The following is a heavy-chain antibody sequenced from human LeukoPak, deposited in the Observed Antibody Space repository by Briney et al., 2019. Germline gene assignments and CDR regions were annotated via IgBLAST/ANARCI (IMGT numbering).Heavy chain of an antibody. CDR3: ARQGTVTRTLDY. CDR2: INHSGST. J-gene: IGHJ4*02. D-gene: IGHD4-17*01. Sequence: SETLSLTCAVYGGSFSGYYWSWIRQPPGKGLEWIGEINHSGSTNYNPSLKSRVTISVDTSKNQFSLKLSSVTAADTAVYYCARQGTVTRTLDYWGQGTLVTVPS. CDR1: GGSFSGYY. V-gene: IGHV4-34*01.